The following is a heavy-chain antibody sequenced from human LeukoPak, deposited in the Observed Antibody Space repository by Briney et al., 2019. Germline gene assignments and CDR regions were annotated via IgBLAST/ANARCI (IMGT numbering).Heavy chain of an antibody. CDR2: INPNSGGT. V-gene: IGHV1-2*04. D-gene: IGHD3-16*02. CDR3: ARGKRVGSYTPYYFDY. J-gene: IGHJ4*02. CDR1: GYTFTGYY. Sequence: GASVKVSCKASGYTFTGYYMHWVRQAPGQGLEWMGWINPNSGGTNYAQKFQGWVTMTRDTSISTAYMELSRLRSDDTAVYYCARGKRVGSYTPYYFDYWGQGTLVTVSS.